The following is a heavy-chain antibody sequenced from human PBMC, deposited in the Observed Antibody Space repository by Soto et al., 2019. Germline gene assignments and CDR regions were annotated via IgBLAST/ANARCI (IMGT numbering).Heavy chain of an antibody. D-gene: IGHD6-13*01. CDR2: IYYSGST. CDR1: GGSISSGGYY. Sequence: SETLSLTCTVSGGSISSGGYYWSWIRQHPGKGLEWIGYIYYSGSTYYNPSLKSRVTISVDTSKNQFSLKLSSVTAADTPVYFCARALGVAAAGTFDYWGKGTLVTVSS. CDR3: ARALGVAAAGTFDY. J-gene: IGHJ4*02. V-gene: IGHV4-31*03.